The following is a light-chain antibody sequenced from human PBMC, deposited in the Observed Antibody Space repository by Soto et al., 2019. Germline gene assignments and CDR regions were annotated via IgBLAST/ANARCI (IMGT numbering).Light chain of an antibody. CDR2: LGS. CDR3: MQALQTPIT. J-gene: IGKJ3*01. CDR1: QSLRHSIGDNY. Sequence: DIVMTQSPLSLPVTPGEPASICCRSSQSLRHSIGDNYLDWYLQKPGQSPQLLISLGSNRASGVPDRFSGSGSGTNFTLKISRLEAEDIGIYYCMQALQTPITFGPGTKVDIK. V-gene: IGKV2-28*01.